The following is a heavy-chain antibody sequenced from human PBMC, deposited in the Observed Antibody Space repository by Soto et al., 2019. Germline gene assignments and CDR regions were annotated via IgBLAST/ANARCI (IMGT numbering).Heavy chain of an antibody. J-gene: IGHJ4*02. Sequence: EVQLLESGGGLVQPGGYLRLSCVASGFTFSNYAMSWVRQTPGKGLEWVSTISGGGGNTYYPDSVKGRFTISRDNSKDTVYLQMNSLRAEDTAIYYCAKERLGRGADYWGQGALVTVTS. CDR1: GFTFSNYA. V-gene: IGHV3-23*01. CDR3: AKERLGRGADY. CDR2: ISGGGGNT.